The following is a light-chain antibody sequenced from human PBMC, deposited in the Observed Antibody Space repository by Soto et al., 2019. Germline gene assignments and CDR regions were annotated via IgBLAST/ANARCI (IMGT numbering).Light chain of an antibody. CDR1: RSDVGGYNY. V-gene: IGLV2-11*01. Sequence: QSALTQPRSVSGSPGQSVSISCTGTRSDVGGYNYVSWYQQYPGKAPKLMIYDVTERPSGVPDRFSGSKSGNTASLTISGLQAEDEADYFCCSYAGGYIFVFGTGTKVTV. CDR2: DVT. CDR3: CSYAGGYIFV. J-gene: IGLJ1*01.